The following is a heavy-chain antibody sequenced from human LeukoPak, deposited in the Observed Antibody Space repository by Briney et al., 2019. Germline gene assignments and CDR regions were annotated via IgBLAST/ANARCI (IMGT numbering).Heavy chain of an antibody. V-gene: IGHV3-15*01. CDR3: TTGLGGSVAYFDY. CDR1: GFTFSNAS. CDR2: IKSKTDGGTT. D-gene: IGHD3-10*01. Sequence: GGSLRLSCAASGFTFSNASMSWVRQAPGKGLEWVGRIKSKTDGGTTDCAAPVKGRFTISRDDSKNTLYLQMNSLKTEDTAVYYCTTGLGGSVAYFDYWGQGTLVTVSS. J-gene: IGHJ4*02.